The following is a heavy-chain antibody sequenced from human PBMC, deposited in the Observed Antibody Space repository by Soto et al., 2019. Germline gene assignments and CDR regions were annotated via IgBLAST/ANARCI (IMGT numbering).Heavy chain of an antibody. CDR3: AKDPSYDYYGMDV. V-gene: IGHV3-30*18. CDR1: GFTFSSYG. Sequence: QVQLVESGGGVVQPGRSLRLSCAASGFTFSSYGMHWVRQAPGKGLEWVAVISYDGNNKYHADSVKGRFTISRDNFNNTQYLQMNSLRAEDTAVYYCAKDPSYDYYGMDVWGQGTTVTVSS. D-gene: IGHD3-3*01. J-gene: IGHJ6*02. CDR2: ISYDGNNK.